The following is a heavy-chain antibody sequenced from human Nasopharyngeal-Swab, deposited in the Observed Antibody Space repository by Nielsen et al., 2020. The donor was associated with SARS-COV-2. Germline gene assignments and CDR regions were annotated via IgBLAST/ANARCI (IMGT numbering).Heavy chain of an antibody. CDR1: GFTFSSYG. CDR3: ARDLEVGLSSYSNQGY. CDR2: IWYDGSNK. J-gene: IGHJ4*02. Sequence: GGSLRLSCAASGFTFSSYGMHWVRQAPGKGLEWVAVIWYDGSNKYYADSVKGRFTISRDNSKNTLYLQMNSLRAEDTAVYYCARDLEVGLSSYSNQGYWGQGTLVTVSS. D-gene: IGHD4-11*01. V-gene: IGHV3-33*01.